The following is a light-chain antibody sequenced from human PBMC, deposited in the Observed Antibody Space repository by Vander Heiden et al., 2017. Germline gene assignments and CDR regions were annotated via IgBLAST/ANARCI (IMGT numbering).Light chain of an antibody. CDR1: RSITTL. Sequence: DIQMTHSPSTLYASVGDRVTITCRASRSITTLLVWYQQKPGKAPHLLISKASNLETGVSSKFSGSGSGTEFTLTISNLQPGDFATYYCQQYDSYPWTFGQGTKVEI. J-gene: IGKJ1*01. V-gene: IGKV1-5*03. CDR2: KAS. CDR3: QQYDSYPWT.